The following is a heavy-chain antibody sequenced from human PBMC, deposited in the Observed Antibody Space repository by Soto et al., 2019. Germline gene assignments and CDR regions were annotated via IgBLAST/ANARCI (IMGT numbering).Heavy chain of an antibody. J-gene: IGHJ6*02. V-gene: IGHV1-69*10. CDR3: ARDSDYYDSNGYYYGMDV. CDR2: IIPRIGIT. D-gene: IGHD3-22*01. Sequence: SVEVSCKAYGCIFSIHATTWVRQAPGQGLEWLGGIIPRIGITNYAQKCQVRVTITPDESTSTAYMELSSLRSEDTAVYYCARDSDYYDSNGYYYGMDVWGQGTTVTVSS. CDR1: GCIFSIHA.